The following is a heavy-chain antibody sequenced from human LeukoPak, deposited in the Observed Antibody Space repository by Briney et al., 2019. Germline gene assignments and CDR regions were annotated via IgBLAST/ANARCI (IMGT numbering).Heavy chain of an antibody. V-gene: IGHV4-39*07. CDR3: ARRSYSSPFDY. J-gene: IGHJ4*02. D-gene: IGHD6-19*01. CDR1: GGSISSSSYY. CDR2: IYYSGST. Sequence: SETLSLTCTVSGGSISSSSYYWGWIRQPPGKGLEWIGSIYYSGSTNYNPSLKRRVTISVDTSKNQFSLKLSSVTAADTAVYYCARRSYSSPFDYWGQGILVIVSS.